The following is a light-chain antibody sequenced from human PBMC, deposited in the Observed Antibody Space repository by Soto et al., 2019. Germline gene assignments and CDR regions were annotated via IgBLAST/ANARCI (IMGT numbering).Light chain of an antibody. CDR3: HQYGSSPPVT. CDR2: AAS. Sequence: DIQMTQSPSSLSASVGDRVTITCRASQSISSYLNWYQQKPGKAPKLLIYAASSLQSGVPSRFSGSGSGTDFTLTISRLEPEDFAMYYCHQYGSSPPVTFGQGTRLEI. CDR1: QSISSY. V-gene: IGKV1-39*01. J-gene: IGKJ5*01.